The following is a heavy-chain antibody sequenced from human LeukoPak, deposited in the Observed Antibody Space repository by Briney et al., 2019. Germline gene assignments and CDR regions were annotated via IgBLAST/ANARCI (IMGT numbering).Heavy chain of an antibody. CDR1: GFTFSSYW. CDR3: ARDLYGSGSWDWFDL. V-gene: IGHV3-7*01. CDR2: IKQDGSEK. Sequence: GGSLRLSCAASGFTFSSYWMSWVRQAPGKGLEWVANIKQDGSEKYYVDSVKGRFTISRDNAKNSLYLQMNSLRAEDTAVYYCARDLYGSGSWDWFDLWGQGTLVTVSS. D-gene: IGHD3-10*01. J-gene: IGHJ5*02.